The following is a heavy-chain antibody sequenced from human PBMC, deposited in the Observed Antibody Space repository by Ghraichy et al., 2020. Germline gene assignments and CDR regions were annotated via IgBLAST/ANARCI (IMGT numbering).Heavy chain of an antibody. CDR3: ARAQGGRVYYYYYGMDV. D-gene: IGHD1-26*01. CDR2: INHSGST. CDR1: GGSFSGYY. Sequence: SETLSLTCAVYGGSFSGYYWSWIRQPPGKGLEWIGEINHSGSTNYNPSLKSRVTISVDTSKNQFSLKLSSVTAADTAVYYCARAQGGRVYYYYYGMDVWGQGTTVTVSS. J-gene: IGHJ6*02. V-gene: IGHV4-34*01.